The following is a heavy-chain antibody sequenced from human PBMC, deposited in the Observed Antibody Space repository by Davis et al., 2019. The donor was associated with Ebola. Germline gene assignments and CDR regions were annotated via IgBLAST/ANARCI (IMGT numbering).Heavy chain of an antibody. Sequence: PGGSLRLSCAASGFTFSNAWMTWVRQAPGKGLEWVGRIKSKTDGGTTDYAAPVKGRFTIPRDDSKNTLYLQMNSLKTEDTAVYYCTIRRQYYYDSSGSRAHFDYWGQGTLVTVSS. CDR3: TIRRQYYYDSSGSRAHFDY. J-gene: IGHJ4*02. D-gene: IGHD3-22*01. CDR2: IKSKTDGGTT. CDR1: GFTFSNAW. V-gene: IGHV3-15*01.